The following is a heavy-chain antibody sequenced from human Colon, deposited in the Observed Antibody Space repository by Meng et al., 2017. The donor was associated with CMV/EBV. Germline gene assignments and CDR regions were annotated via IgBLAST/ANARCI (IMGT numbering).Heavy chain of an antibody. Sequence: NTLKESGPTLGTPTQTLTLTCTFSGFSLRTPEVGVHWIRQPPGKALEWLALIYWDDDNQFRPSLKNRITITKDTSKNQVVLTMTNMDPVDTATYYCAHGRGWLTDYWGQGTLVTVSS. CDR1: GFSLRTPEVG. D-gene: IGHD6-19*01. J-gene: IGHJ4*02. CDR2: IYWDDDN. CDR3: AHGRGWLTDY. V-gene: IGHV2-5*02.